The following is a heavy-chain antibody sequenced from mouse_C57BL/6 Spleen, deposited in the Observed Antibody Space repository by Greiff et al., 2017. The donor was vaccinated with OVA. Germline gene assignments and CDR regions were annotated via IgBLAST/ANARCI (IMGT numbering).Heavy chain of an antibody. CDR3: ARGGYDVDYYAMDY. CDR2: IYPGDGDT. V-gene: IGHV1-82*01. D-gene: IGHD2-2*01. CDR1: GYAFSSSW. J-gene: IGHJ4*01. Sequence: QVQLQQSGPELVKPGASVKISCKASGYAFSSSWMNWVKQRPGKGLEWIGRIYPGDGDTNYNGKFKGKATMTADKSSSTAYMQLSSLTSEDSAVDFCARGGYDVDYYAMDYWGQGTSVTVSS.